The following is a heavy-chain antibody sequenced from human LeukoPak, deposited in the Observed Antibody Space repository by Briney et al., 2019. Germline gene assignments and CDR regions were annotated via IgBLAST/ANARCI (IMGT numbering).Heavy chain of an antibody. CDR3: ASVPIRPTLNAFDI. V-gene: IGHV4-39*01. J-gene: IGHJ3*02. D-gene: IGHD2-21*01. CDR2: NYYSGST. CDR1: GGSISSGSYY. Sequence: PSETLSLTCTVSGGSISSGSYYWGWIRQPPGKGLEWIGSNYYSGSTYYNPSLKSRVTISVDTSKNQFSLKLSSVTAADTAVYYWASVPIRPTLNAFDIWGQGTMVTVSS.